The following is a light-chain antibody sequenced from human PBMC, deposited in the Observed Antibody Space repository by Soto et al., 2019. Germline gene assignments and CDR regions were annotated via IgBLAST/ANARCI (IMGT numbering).Light chain of an antibody. CDR1: EDISNY. J-gene: IGKJ4*01. Sequence: DIQMTQSPSSLSSSVGDRVTITCRASEDISNYLAWYQQKPGKVPKLLIYATSSLQSGVPSRFSGTGSGTDFILAISSLQPEDVATYYCQEYKNAPLTFGGGT. V-gene: IGKV1-27*01. CDR2: ATS. CDR3: QEYKNAPLT.